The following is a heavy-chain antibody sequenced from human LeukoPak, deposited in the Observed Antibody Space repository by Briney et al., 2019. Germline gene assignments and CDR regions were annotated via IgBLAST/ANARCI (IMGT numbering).Heavy chain of an antibody. D-gene: IGHD3-10*01. CDR3: ATGGSRFRPHDY. V-gene: IGHV3-23*01. J-gene: IGHJ4*02. CDR1: GFTFSTYA. CDR2: ISGSGGST. Sequence: GVSLRLSCAASGFTFSTYAMSWVRQAPGKGLEWVSAISGSGGSTYYADSVKGRFTISRDNSKNTLYLQMNSLRAEDTAVYYCATGGSRFRPHDYWGQGTLVTVSS.